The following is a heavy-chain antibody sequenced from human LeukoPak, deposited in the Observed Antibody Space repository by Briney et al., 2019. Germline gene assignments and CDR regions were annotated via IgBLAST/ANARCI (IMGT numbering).Heavy chain of an antibody. J-gene: IGHJ4*02. V-gene: IGHV4-59*01. Sequence: SETLSLTCTVSGDSISYYYWSWIRQPPGKGLEWIGYISYSGSTNYNPSLKSRVTISIDTSKNQFSLRLSSVTAADTAVYYCARGGSSGWYGDYWGQGTLVTVSS. D-gene: IGHD6-19*01. CDR2: ISYSGST. CDR3: ARGGSSGWYGDY. CDR1: GDSISYYY.